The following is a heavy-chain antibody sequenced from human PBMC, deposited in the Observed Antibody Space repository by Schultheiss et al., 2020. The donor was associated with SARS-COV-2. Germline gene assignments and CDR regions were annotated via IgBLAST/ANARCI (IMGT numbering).Heavy chain of an antibody. J-gene: IGHJ1*01. CDR2: IYYSGST. CDR1: GGSIGSGGYY. CDR3: ARSLIRPEYFQH. Sequence: SQTLSLTCTVSGGSIGSGGYYWSWIRQHPGKGLEWIGYIYYSGSTYYNPSLKSRVTISVDTSKNQFSLKLSSVTAADTAVYYCARSLIRPEYFQHWGQGTLVTVSS. D-gene: IGHD3-16*01. V-gene: IGHV4-31*03.